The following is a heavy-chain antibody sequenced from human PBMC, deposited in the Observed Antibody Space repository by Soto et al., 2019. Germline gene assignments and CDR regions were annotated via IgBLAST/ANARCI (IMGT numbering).Heavy chain of an antibody. D-gene: IGHD5-18*01. J-gene: IGHJ4*02. CDR2: IYPGDSDT. CDR3: ARRKGGYSYGTNFDD. CDR1: GYSFTSYW. Sequence: PGESLKISCKGSGYSFTSYWIGWVRQMPGKGLEWMGIIYPGDSDTRYSPSFQGQVTISADKSISTAYLQWSSLKASDTAMYYCARRKGGYSYGTNFDDWGQGTLVTVSS. V-gene: IGHV5-51*01.